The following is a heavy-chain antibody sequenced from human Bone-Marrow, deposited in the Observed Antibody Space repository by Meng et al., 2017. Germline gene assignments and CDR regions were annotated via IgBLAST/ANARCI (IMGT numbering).Heavy chain of an antibody. CDR1: GYTFTSYG. CDR3: ARDCSGWYGGSAFDI. V-gene: IGHV1-69*06. Sequence: SVKVSCKASGYTFTSYGISWVRQAPGQGLEWMGGIIPIFGTANYAQKFQGRVTITADKSTSTAYMELSSLRSEDTAVYYCARDCSGWYGGSAFDIWGQGTMVTVSS. CDR2: IIPIFGTA. J-gene: IGHJ3*02. D-gene: IGHD6-19*01.